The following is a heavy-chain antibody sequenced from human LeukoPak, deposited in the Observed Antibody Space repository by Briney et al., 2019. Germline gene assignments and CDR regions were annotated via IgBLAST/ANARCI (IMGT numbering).Heavy chain of an antibody. Sequence: VASVKVSCKASGCTFSSYAISWVRQAPGQGLEWMGGIIPIFGKANYAQKFQGRVTINADESTSTDYMELSSLRSEDTDVYYCARNCGRIYYMDVWGKGTTVTVSS. CDR1: GCTFSSYA. D-gene: IGHD2-15*01. CDR3: ARNCGRIYYMDV. V-gene: IGHV1-69*13. CDR2: IIPIFGKA. J-gene: IGHJ6*03.